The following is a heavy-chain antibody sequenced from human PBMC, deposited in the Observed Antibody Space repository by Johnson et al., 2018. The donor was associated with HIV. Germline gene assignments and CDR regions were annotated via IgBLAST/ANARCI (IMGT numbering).Heavy chain of an antibody. Sequence: QVQPVESGGGLFKPVGSLRLSCVASGFRFSGHYMSWIRQAPGKGLEWVSYISSSGTTIYSADSVKGGFTTSRDNTNNSLYLQMNSLKAEDTAVYYCARSKDCSVGTCPDGLDIWGQGTMVIVSS. CDR2: ISSSGTTI. V-gene: IGHV3-11*04. J-gene: IGHJ3*02. D-gene: IGHD2-15*01. CDR1: GFRFSGHY. CDR3: ARSKDCSVGTCPDGLDI.